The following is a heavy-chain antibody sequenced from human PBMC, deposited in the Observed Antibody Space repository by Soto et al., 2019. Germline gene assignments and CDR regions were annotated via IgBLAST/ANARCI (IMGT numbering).Heavy chain of an antibody. CDR3: VKANYDFWSGYSYPGYYFDY. CDR2: ISSNGGST. D-gene: IGHD3-3*01. V-gene: IGHV3-64D*06. CDR1: GFTFSDYW. Sequence: VRSPRLSCAVSGFTFSDYWMHWVRQAPGKGLEYVSAISSNGGSTYYADYVKGRFTISRDNSKNTLYLQMSSLRAEDTAVYYCVKANYDFWSGYSYPGYYFDYWGQATLVTASS. J-gene: IGHJ4*02.